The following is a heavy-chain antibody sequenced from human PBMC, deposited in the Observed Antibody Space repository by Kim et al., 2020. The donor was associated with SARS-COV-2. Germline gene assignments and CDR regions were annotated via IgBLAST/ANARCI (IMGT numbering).Heavy chain of an antibody. D-gene: IGHD1-26*01. Sequence: HKIPDRSTMTRDTYTSTVYMELSSLRSEDTAVYYCARVSTYSGSYYNFDYWGQGTLVTVSS. V-gene: IGHV1-46*01. J-gene: IGHJ4*02. CDR3: ARVSTYSGSYYNFDY.